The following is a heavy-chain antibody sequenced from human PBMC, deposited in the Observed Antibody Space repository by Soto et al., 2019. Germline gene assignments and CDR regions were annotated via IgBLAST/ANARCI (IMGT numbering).Heavy chain of an antibody. J-gene: IGHJ6*02. CDR2: INHSGST. D-gene: IGHD3-10*01. CDR3: ARGRRYYGSGRRYGMDV. CDR1: GGSLSGYY. Sequence: QVQLQQWGAGPLKPSETLSLSCAVYGGSLSGYYWSWIRQPPGKGLEWIGEINHSGSTNYNPSLKSRVTISVDTSTSKNQFSLKLSSVTAADRAVYYCARGRRYYGSGRRYGMDVWGQGTTVTVSS. V-gene: IGHV4-34*01.